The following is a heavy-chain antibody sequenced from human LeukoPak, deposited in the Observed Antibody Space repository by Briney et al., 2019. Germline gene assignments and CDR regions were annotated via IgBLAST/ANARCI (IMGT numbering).Heavy chain of an antibody. CDR3: AKDRAGYSGYDYAFDI. CDR2: LSGTGGST. Sequence: GGSLRLSCAASGFTFSSYAMSWVRQAPGKGLEWVSALSGTGGSTYYADSVKGRFTISRDNSKNTLYLQMNSLRAEDTAVYYCAKDRAGYSGYDYAFDIWGQGTMVTVSS. V-gene: IGHV3-23*01. J-gene: IGHJ3*02. CDR1: GFTFSSYA. D-gene: IGHD5-12*01.